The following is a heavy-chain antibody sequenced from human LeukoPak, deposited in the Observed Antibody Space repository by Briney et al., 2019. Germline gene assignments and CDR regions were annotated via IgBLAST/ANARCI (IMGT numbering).Heavy chain of an antibody. V-gene: IGHV3-23*01. J-gene: IGHJ6*03. Sequence: GGSPRLSCAASGFTFSSYAMSWVRQAPGKGLEWVSAISGSGGSTYYADSVRGRFTISRDNSKNTLYLQMNSLRAEDTAVYYCASGIAARANYYYYYMDVWGKGTTVTVSS. CDR2: ISGSGGST. CDR3: ASGIAARANYYYYYMDV. CDR1: GFTFSSYA. D-gene: IGHD6-6*01.